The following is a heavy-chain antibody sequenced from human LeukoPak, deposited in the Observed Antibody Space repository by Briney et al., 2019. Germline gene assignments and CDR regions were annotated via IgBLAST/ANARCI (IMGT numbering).Heavy chain of an antibody. CDR3: AHSQVYSYGSFHDAYDI. D-gene: IGHD5-18*01. CDR1: GVSLSTSGVG. CDR2: IYWDDDS. V-gene: IGHV2-5*02. Sequence: SGPTLVNPTQTPTLTCSLSGVSLSTSGVGVGWIRQPPGKALEWLALIYWDDDSRYSPSLKSRLTIAKDMSKNQVVLTMTNMDSVDTATYYCAHSQVYSYGSFHDAYDIWGLGTLVTVSP. J-gene: IGHJ3*02.